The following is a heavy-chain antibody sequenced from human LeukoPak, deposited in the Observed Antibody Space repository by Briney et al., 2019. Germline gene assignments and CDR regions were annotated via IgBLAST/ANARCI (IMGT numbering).Heavy chain of an antibody. Sequence: SETLSLTCTVSGGSISSGGYYWSWIRQHPGKGLEWIGYIYYSGSTNYNPSLKSRVTISMDKSKNQFSLRLSSVTAAADTAVYYCARAYSSGMGVWGQGTTVTVSS. V-gene: IGHV4-31*09. CDR1: GGSISSGGYY. J-gene: IGHJ6*02. CDR3: ARAYSSGMGV. CDR2: IYYSGST. D-gene: IGHD2-21*01.